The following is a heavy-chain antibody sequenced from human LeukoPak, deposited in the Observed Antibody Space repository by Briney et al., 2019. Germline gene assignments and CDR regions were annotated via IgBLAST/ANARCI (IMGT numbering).Heavy chain of an antibody. CDR1: GFTFSSYS. J-gene: IGHJ4*02. D-gene: IGHD6-19*01. CDR2: ISSSSSTI. Sequence: PGGSLRLSCAASGFTFSSYSMNWVRQAPGKGLEWVSYISSSSSTIYYADSVKGRFTISRDNSKNTLYLQMNSLRAEDTAVYYCARASGIAVADYWGQGTLVTVSS. V-gene: IGHV3-48*01. CDR3: ARASGIAVADY.